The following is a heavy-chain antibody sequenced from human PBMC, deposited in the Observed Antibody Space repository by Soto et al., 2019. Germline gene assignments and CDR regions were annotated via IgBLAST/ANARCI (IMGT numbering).Heavy chain of an antibody. V-gene: IGHV4-39*01. D-gene: IGHD3-10*01. CDR3: ARRRYYGSGSYGYYYYGMDV. Sequence: SETLSLTCTVSGGSISSSSYYWGWIRQPPGKGLEWIGGIYYSGSTYYNPSLKSRVTISVDTSKNQFSLKLSSVTAADTAVYYCARRRYYGSGSYGYYYYGMDVWGQGTTVT. J-gene: IGHJ6*02. CDR2: IYYSGST. CDR1: GGSISSSSYY.